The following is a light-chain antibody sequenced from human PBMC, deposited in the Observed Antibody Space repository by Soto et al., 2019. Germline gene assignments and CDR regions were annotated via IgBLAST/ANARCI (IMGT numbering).Light chain of an antibody. CDR3: QQRNNWPWT. CDR1: HSVSIGS. Sequence: EIVLTHSPGTLSLSPGERATLSCSASHSVSIGSLAWYQQKRGQAPRVIIYRASNRATGIPDRFSGSGSGTDFTLTISRLEPEDCAVYFCQQRNNWPWTFGQGTKVDI. J-gene: IGKJ1*01. CDR2: RAS. V-gene: IGKV3D-20*02.